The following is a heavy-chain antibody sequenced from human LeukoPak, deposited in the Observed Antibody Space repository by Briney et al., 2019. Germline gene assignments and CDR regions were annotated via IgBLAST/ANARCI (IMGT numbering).Heavy chain of an antibody. CDR2: INHSGST. J-gene: IGHJ3*02. V-gene: IGHV4-34*01. Sequence: SETLSLTCAVYGGSFSGYYWSWIRQPPGKGLEWIGEINHSGSTNYNPSLKSRVTISVDTSKNQFSLKLSSVTAADTAVYYCARDRDYGDDDAFDIWGQGTMVTVSS. D-gene: IGHD4-17*01. CDR3: ARDRDYGDDDAFDI. CDR1: GGSFSGYY.